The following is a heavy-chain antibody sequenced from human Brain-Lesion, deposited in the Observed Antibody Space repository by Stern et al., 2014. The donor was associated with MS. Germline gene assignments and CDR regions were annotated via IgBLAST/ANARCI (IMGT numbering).Heavy chain of an antibody. CDR1: GYTLTELS. CDR3: ATLSPGAGGNYYRHFDY. V-gene: IGHV1-24*01. CDR2: FDPEDGET. J-gene: IGHJ4*02. D-gene: IGHD1-26*01. Sequence: DQLVESGAEVKKPGASVKVSCKVSGYTLTELSMHWVRQAPRKGLEWMGGFDPEDGETIYAQKFKGSVTMTEDTSTDTAYMELSSLRSEDTAVYYCATLSPGAGGNYYRHFDYWGQGTLVTVSS.